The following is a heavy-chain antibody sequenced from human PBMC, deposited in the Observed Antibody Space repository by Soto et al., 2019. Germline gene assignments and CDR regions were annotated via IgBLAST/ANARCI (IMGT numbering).Heavy chain of an antibody. V-gene: IGHV3-15*01. J-gene: IGHJ4*02. CDR1: GFTFNNAW. D-gene: IGHD6-13*01. Sequence: EVQLVESGGGLVKPGGSLRLSCAAFGFTFNNAWMSWVRQAPGKGLQWVGRIKSKTDGGTTDYAAPVKGRFTISRDDSKNKLYLQMNSLKTAYTAVYYCTTLANIAAAGSFDYWGQVPLVTVSS. CDR3: TTLANIAAAGSFDY. CDR2: IKSKTDGGTT.